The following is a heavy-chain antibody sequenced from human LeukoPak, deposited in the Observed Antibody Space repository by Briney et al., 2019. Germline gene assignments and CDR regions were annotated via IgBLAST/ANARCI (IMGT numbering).Heavy chain of an antibody. J-gene: IGHJ3*02. CDR1: GGSISSHY. CDR3: ARGGLLRSSAEKNDAFDI. CDR2: IYYSGST. V-gene: IGHV4-59*11. Sequence: SETLSLTCTVSGGSISSHYWSWIRQPPGKGLEWIGYIYYSGSTNYNPSLKSRVTISVDTSKNQFSLKLSSVTAADTAVYYCARGGLLRSSAEKNDAFDIWGQGTMVTVSS. D-gene: IGHD5-18*01.